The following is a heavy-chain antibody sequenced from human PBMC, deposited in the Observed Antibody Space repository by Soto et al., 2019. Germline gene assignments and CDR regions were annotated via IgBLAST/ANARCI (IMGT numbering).Heavy chain of an antibody. CDR1: GFTFSSYG. CDR3: ARNHYDFWSGYYKDNWFDP. J-gene: IGHJ5*02. Sequence: EGSLRLSCAASGFTFSSYGMHWVRQAPGKGLEWVAVIWYDGSNKYYADSVKGRFTISRDNSKNTLYLQMNSLRAEDTAVYYCARNHYDFWSGYYKDNWFDPWGQGTLVTVSS. V-gene: IGHV3-33*01. CDR2: IWYDGSNK. D-gene: IGHD3-3*01.